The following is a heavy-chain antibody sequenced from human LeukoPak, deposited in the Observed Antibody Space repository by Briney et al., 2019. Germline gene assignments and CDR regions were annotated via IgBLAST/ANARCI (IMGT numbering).Heavy chain of an antibody. CDR3: ARVKLGEAFDI. CDR2: IYYSGST. CDR1: GGSISSYY. D-gene: IGHD3-3*02. J-gene: IGHJ3*02. V-gene: IGHV4-59*01. Sequence: PSETLSLTCTVSGGSISSYYWSWIRQPPGKGLGWIGYIYYSGSTNYNPSLKSRVTISVDTSKNQFSLKLSSVTAADTAVYYCARVKLGEAFDIWGQGTMVTVSS.